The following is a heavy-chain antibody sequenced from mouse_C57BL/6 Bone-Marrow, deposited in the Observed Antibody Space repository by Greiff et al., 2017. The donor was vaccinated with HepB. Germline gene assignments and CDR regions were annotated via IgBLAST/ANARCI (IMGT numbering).Heavy chain of an antibody. CDR2: INPSTGGT. D-gene: IGHD2-3*01. Sequence: VQLKQSGPELVKPGASVKISCKASGYSFTGYYMNWVKQSPEKSLEWIGEINPSTGGTTYNQKFKAKATLTVDKSSSTAYMQLKSLTSEDSAVYYCARTWLLRYFDVWGTGTTVTVSS. CDR1: GYSFTGYY. J-gene: IGHJ1*03. CDR3: ARTWLLRYFDV. V-gene: IGHV1-42*01.